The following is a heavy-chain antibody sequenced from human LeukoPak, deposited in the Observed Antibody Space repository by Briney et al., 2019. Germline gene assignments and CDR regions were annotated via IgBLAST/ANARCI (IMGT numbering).Heavy chain of an antibody. J-gene: IGHJ4*02. V-gene: IGHV3-21*01. D-gene: IGHD2-21*02. CDR1: GFTFSSYS. CDR3: ARPAYCGGNCYYFPDY. CDR2: ISSSSSYI. Sequence: PGGSLRLSCAASGFTFSSYSMNWVRQAPGKGLEWVSSISSSSSYIYYADSVKGRFTISRDNAKNSLYLQMNSLRAEDTAVYYCARPAYCGGNCYYFPDYWGQGTLVTVSS.